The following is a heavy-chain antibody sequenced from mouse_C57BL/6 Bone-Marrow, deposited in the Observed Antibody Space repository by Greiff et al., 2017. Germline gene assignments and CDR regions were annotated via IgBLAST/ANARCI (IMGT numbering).Heavy chain of an antibody. V-gene: IGHV3-8*01. J-gene: IGHJ4*01. CDR2: ISYSGST. Sequence: VQLQESGPGLAKPSQTLSITCSVTGYSITSDYWNWIRKFPGNKLEYMGYISYSGSTYYNPSLKSRISITRDTSKDQKHLHLNSVTTEDTATYYCARYSIYAMDYWGQGTSVTVSS. CDR3: ARYSIYAMDY. D-gene: IGHD2-10*02. CDR1: GYSITSDY.